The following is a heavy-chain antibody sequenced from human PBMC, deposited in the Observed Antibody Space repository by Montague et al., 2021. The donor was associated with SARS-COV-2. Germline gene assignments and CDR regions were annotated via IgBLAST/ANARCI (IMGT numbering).Heavy chain of an antibody. CDR3: ASRGIRSKDMPTPRFDC. J-gene: IGHJ4*02. V-gene: IGHV4-59*01. CDR1: GASFTGYY. Sequence: SETLSLTCTVSGASFTGYYWSWIRQSPEKGLEYIGYVYYSGSTNYNPSLKSRVSMSFDTSKNQFSLTLTSVTAADTAVYYCASRGIRSKDMPTPRFDCWGQGTLVTVSS. D-gene: IGHD2-2*01. CDR2: VYYSGST.